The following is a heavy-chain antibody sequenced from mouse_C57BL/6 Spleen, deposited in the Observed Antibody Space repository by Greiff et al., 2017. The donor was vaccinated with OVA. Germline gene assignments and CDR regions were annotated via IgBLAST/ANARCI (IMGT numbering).Heavy chain of an antibody. Sequence: QVQLQQSGTELVKPGASVKLSCKASGYTFTSYWMHWVKQRPGQGLEWIGNINPSNGGTNYNEKFKSKATLTVDKSSSTAYMQLSSLTSEDAAVYYCARTTVVANWVDYWGQGTTLTVSS. CDR2: INPSNGGT. D-gene: IGHD1-1*01. J-gene: IGHJ2*01. CDR1: GYTFTSYW. V-gene: IGHV1-53*01. CDR3: ARTTVVANWVDY.